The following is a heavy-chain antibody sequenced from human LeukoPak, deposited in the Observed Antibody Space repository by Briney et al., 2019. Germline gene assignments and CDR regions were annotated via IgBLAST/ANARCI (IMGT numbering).Heavy chain of an antibody. CDR2: IIPIFGTA. CDR1: GGTFSSYA. J-gene: IGHJ4*02. V-gene: IGHV1-69*05. D-gene: IGHD1-26*01. Sequence: ASVKVSCKASGGTFSSYAISWVRQAPGQGLEWMGRIIPIFGTANYAQKFQGRVTITTDESTSTAYMELSSLRSEDTAVYYCARDRTSYYMLNSLDYWGQGTLVTVSS. CDR3: ARDRTSYYMLNSLDY.